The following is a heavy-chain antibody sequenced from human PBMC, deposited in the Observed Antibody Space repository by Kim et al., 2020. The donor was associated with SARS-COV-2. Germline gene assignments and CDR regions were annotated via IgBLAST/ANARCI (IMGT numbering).Heavy chain of an antibody. V-gene: IGHV3-21*01. CDR3: ATHTDPADGYFDL. J-gene: IGHJ2*01. D-gene: IGHD5-18*01. Sequence: YADSVKGRLTISRDNAKNSLYLQMNSLRAEDTAVYYCATHTDPADGYFDLWGRGTLVTVSS.